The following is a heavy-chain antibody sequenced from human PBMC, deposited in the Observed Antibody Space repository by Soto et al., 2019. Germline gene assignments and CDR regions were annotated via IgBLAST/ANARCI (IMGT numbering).Heavy chain of an antibody. Sequence: QVQLVESGGGVVQPGRSLRFSCAASGFTFNSYAMHWVRQAPGKGLEWVAVISYDGSNKYYADSVKGRFTISRDNSKNTLYLKMNSQRAEDTAVYYCAREEGGYSGYDGGTFDHWGQGTLVTVSS. CDR2: ISYDGSNK. J-gene: IGHJ4*02. D-gene: IGHD5-12*01. CDR1: GFTFNSYA. V-gene: IGHV3-30-3*01. CDR3: AREEGGYSGYDGGTFDH.